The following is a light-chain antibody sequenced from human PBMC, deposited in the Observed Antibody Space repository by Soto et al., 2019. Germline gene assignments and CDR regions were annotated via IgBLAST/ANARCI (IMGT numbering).Light chain of an antibody. Sequence: DIQMTQSQSSVSASVGDRVTITCRASQDINSWSTWYQQKPGKAPKVLIYIASRLQPGVPSRFSGRGSGTDFSLTISNLQPEDFATYFCQQSKSFPLTFGGGTKVDIK. CDR1: QDINSW. CDR2: IAS. J-gene: IGKJ4*01. V-gene: IGKV1-12*01. CDR3: QQSKSFPLT.